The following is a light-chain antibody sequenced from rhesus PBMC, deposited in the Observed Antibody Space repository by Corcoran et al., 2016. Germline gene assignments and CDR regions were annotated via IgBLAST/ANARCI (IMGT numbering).Light chain of an antibody. V-gene: IGKV1-22*01. J-gene: IGKJ1*01. CDR2: KAS. CDR1: QSIRTG. Sequence: DIQMSQSPSSLSASVGDPVTITCRGSQSIRTGLAWFHQNPGKAPNLLIYKASSLQSGVPSRFSGIGSGTDCTLTVSGLQPEDFATYYCLQYSSSPRTFGQGTKVEIK. CDR3: LQYSSSPRT.